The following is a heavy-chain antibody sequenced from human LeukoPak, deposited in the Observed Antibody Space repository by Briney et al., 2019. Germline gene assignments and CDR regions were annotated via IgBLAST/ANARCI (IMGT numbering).Heavy chain of an antibody. J-gene: IGHJ4*02. CDR3: AKGIGYSYGVDY. CDR1: GFTFDDYA. D-gene: IGHD5-18*01. V-gene: IGHV3-9*01. CDR2: ISWNSGTI. Sequence: GGSLRLSCAASGFTFDDYAMHWVRQAPGKGLEWVSGISWNSGTIGYVDSVKGRFTISRDNAKNSLYLQMNSLRAEDTALYYCAKGIGYSYGVDYWGQGTLVTVSS.